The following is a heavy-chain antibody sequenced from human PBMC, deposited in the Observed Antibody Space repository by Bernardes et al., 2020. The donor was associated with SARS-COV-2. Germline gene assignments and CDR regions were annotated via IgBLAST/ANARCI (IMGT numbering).Heavy chain of an antibody. V-gene: IGHV3-53*01. J-gene: IGHJ6*02. CDR3: AREKTAVAEENYYYYGMDV. Sequence: GWSLRLSCAASGFTVSSNYMSWVRQAPGKGLEWVSVIYSGGSTYYADSVKGRFTISRDNSKNTLYLQMNSLRAEDTAVYYCAREKTAVAEENYYYYGMDVWGQGTTVTVYS. CDR1: GFTVSSNY. D-gene: IGHD6-19*01. CDR2: IYSGGST.